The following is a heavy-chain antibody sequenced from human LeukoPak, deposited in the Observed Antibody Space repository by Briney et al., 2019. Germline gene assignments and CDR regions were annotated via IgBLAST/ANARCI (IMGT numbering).Heavy chain of an antibody. V-gene: IGHV1-18*01. Sequence: ASVKVSFKASGGTFSSYAISWVRQAPGQGLEWMGWVSPYNVNTNYAQRLQGRVTMTTDTSTSTAYMELRSLRSDDTAVYYCARARGGYVDYWGQGTLVTVSS. CDR3: ARARGGYVDY. CDR2: VSPYNVNT. J-gene: IGHJ4*02. D-gene: IGHD2-15*01. CDR1: GGTFSSYA.